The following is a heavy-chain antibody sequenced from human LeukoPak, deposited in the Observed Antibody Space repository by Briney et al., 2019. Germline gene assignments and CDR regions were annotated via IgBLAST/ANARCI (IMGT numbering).Heavy chain of an antibody. CDR3: ARDRNTDFWSGYYTNYCDY. Sequence: SGGSLRLSCAASGFTFSTYEMNWARQAPGKGLEWVSYISSSGGTIHYSDSVKGRFTIYRDNAKNSLYLQMNSLRAEDTAVYYCARDRNTDFWSGYYTNYCDYWGQGTLVTVSS. CDR2: ISSSGGTI. V-gene: IGHV3-48*03. D-gene: IGHD3-3*01. CDR1: GFTFSTYE. J-gene: IGHJ4*02.